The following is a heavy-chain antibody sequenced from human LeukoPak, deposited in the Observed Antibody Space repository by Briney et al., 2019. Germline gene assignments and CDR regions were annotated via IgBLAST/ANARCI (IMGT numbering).Heavy chain of an antibody. Sequence: ASVKVSCKASGYTFSNYYLHWVRQAPGQGLEWMGLINPTAGNTYYAQKFQGRVTMTRDMSTSTVYMELSSLRSEDTAVYYCARCRHSYDSSGFPHYWGQGTLVTVSS. V-gene: IGHV1-46*01. CDR2: INPTAGNT. CDR3: ARCRHSYDSSGFPHY. J-gene: IGHJ4*02. CDR1: GYTFSNYY. D-gene: IGHD3-22*01.